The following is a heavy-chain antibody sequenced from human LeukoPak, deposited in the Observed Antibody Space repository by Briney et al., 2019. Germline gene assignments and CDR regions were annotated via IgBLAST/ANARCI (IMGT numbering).Heavy chain of an antibody. Sequence: PSETLSLTCTVSGGSLSSYYWSWIRPPPGKGVERIGYIYYSGSTNYNPSLQRRVTISVDTYKNQFSLKLSYVTAGDTAVYYCARVDSSGYYYKVDYWGQGTLVTVSS. V-gene: IGHV4-59*01. CDR1: GGSLSSYY. D-gene: IGHD3-22*01. CDR3: ARVDSSGYYYKVDY. J-gene: IGHJ4*02. CDR2: IYYSGST.